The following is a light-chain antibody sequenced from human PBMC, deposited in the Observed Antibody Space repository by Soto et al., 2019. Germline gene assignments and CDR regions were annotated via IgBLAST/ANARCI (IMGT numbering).Light chain of an antibody. CDR1: QDIPSA. CDR2: AAS. V-gene: IGKV1-13*02. J-gene: IGKJ5*01. Sequence: AIQLTQSPSSLSASVGDRVTITCRASQDIPSALAWYQQKPGKAPNLLIYAASSLKSGVPPRLSGSGYGTDFTLTISSLQPEHFATYYCQQLNSYVINFGQGTRLETK. CDR3: QQLNSYVIN.